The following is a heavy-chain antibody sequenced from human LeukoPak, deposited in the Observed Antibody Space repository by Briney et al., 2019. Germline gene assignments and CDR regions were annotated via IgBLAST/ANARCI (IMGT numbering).Heavy chain of an antibody. CDR1: GGSFSGYY. J-gene: IGHJ4*02. Sequence: SETLSLTCAVYGGSFSGYYWSWIRQPPGKGLEWIGYIYYSGSSNYNPSLKSRVTISVDTSKNQFSLKLSSVTAADTAVYFCARAGGLTFGTWGQGTLVTVSS. CDR3: ARAGGLTFGT. D-gene: IGHD3/OR15-3a*01. V-gene: IGHV4-59*01. CDR2: IYYSGSS.